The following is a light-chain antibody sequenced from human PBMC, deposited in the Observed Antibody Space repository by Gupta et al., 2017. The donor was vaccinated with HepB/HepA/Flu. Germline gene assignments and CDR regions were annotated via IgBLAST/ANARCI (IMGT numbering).Light chain of an antibody. CDR2: DAS. J-gene: IGKJ5*01. V-gene: IGKV3-11*01. CDR1: QRVSSY. CDR3: QQRSNSPIT. Sequence: EIVLTQSPATLSLSPGERATLSCRASQRVSSYLAWYQQKPGQAPRLLIYDASNRATGIPARFSGSGSGTDFTLTISRLEPEDFAVYYCQQRSNSPITFGQGTRLEIK.